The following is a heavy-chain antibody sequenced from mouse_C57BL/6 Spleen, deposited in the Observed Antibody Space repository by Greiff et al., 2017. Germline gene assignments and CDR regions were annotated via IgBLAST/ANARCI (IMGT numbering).Heavy chain of an antibody. CDR2: IHPSDSDT. CDR3: ATSFYYYGSSYWYFDV. V-gene: IGHV1-74*01. CDR1: GYTFTSYW. J-gene: IGHJ1*03. D-gene: IGHD1-1*01. Sequence: VQLQQPGAELVKPGASVKVSCKASGYTFTSYWMHWVKQRPGQGLEWIGRIHPSDSDTNYNQKFKGKATLTVEKSSITAYIQLSSLTSEDSAVYYCATSFYYYGSSYWYFDVWGTGTTVTVSS.